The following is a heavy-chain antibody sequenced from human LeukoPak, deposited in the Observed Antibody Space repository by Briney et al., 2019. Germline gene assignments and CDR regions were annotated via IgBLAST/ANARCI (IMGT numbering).Heavy chain of an antibody. CDR2: ISYDGRNK. D-gene: IGHD1-26*01. CDR1: GFTFSSYG. CDR3: AKIPGWEIRPFDY. Sequence: GGSLRLSCAASGFTFSSYGMHWVRQAPGKGLEWVAVISYDGRNKYYADSVKGRFTISRDNSKNTLYLQMNSLRAEDTAVYYCAKIPGWEIRPFDYWGQGTLVTVSS. J-gene: IGHJ4*02. V-gene: IGHV3-30*18.